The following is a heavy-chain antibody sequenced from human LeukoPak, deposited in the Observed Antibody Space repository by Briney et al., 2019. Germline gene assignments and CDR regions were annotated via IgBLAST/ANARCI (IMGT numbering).Heavy chain of an antibody. CDR1: GVSISAYY. V-gene: IGHV4-34*01. J-gene: IGHJ5*02. D-gene: IGHD2-15*01. CDR3: ARGSVVVAATPVLYWFDP. CDR2: INHSGST. Sequence: PSETLSLTCSVSGVSISAYYWSWIRQPPGKGLEWIGEINHSGSTNYNPSLKSRVTISVDTSKNQFSLKLSSVTAADTAVYYCARGSVVVAATPVLYWFDPWGQGTLVTVSS.